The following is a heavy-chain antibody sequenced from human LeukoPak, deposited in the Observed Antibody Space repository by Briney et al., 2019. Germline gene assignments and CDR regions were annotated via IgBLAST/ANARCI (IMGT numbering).Heavy chain of an antibody. V-gene: IGHV3-7*04. D-gene: IGHD5-18*01. CDR1: GFTFSGYG. Sequence: GGSLRLSCAASGFTFSGYGMSWVRQAPGKGLEWVANIKPDGSDKYYVDSVKGRFTISRGNAKNSLYLHMNSLRAEDTAVYYCARDRIQLWSHDYWGQGTLVTVSS. J-gene: IGHJ4*02. CDR2: IKPDGSDK. CDR3: ARDRIQLWSHDY.